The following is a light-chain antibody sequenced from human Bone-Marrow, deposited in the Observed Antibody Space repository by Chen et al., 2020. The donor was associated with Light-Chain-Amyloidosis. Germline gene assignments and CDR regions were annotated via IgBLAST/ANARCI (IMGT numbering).Light chain of an antibody. V-gene: IGKV3-20*01. CDR3: QHYGIATT. CDR2: GAS. J-gene: IGKJ4*01. Sequence: DIVLTQSPGTLSLSPGERATLSCRARQSVSSSYLGWYQQKPGQAPRLLIYGASNRATGIPDRFSGGGSGTDFTLTITTLEPEDFAVYYCQHYGIATTFGGWTKVEIQ. CDR1: QSVSSSY.